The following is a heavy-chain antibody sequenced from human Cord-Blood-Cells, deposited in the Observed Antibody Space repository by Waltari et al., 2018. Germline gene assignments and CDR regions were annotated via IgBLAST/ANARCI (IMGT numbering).Heavy chain of an antibody. D-gene: IGHD6-19*01. J-gene: IGHJ6*03. CDR2: FDPEDGET. CDR1: GYTITELS. V-gene: IGHV1-24*01. CDR3: ATDHSVAGLYYYYMDV. Sequence: QVQLVQSGAEVKKPGASVKVSCKVSGYTITELSMHWVRQAPGKGLEWMGGFDPEDGETIYAQKFQGRVTMTEDTSTDTAYMELSSLRSEDTAVYYCATDHSVAGLYYYYMDVWGKGTTVTVSS.